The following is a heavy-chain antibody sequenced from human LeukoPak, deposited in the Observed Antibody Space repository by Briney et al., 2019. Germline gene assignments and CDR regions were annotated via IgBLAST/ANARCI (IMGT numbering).Heavy chain of an antibody. Sequence: ASVTVSCKPSGSTFTGAYMHWVRQAPGQGLEWMGWINPNSGETKFAQKFQGRVTMTRDTSNSTVYMDLGGLRSDDTAVYYCARVLFNSGYDYWGQGSLVTVSS. CDR1: GSTFTGAY. CDR3: ARVLFNSGYDY. CDR2: INPNSGET. V-gene: IGHV1-2*02. D-gene: IGHD3-9*01. J-gene: IGHJ4*02.